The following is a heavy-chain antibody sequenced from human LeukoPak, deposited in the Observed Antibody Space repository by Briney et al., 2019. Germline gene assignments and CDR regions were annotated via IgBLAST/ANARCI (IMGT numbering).Heavy chain of an antibody. CDR2: IYSGGST. J-gene: IGHJ6*02. V-gene: IGHV3-53*01. CDR1: GFTFSSYA. CDR3: ARKVGATTGMDV. D-gene: IGHD1-26*01. Sequence: GGSLRLSCAASGFTFSSYAMSWVRQAPGKGLEWVSVIYSGGSTYYADSVKGRFTISRDNSKNTLYLQMNSLRAEDTAVYYCARKVGATTGMDVWGQGTTVTVSS.